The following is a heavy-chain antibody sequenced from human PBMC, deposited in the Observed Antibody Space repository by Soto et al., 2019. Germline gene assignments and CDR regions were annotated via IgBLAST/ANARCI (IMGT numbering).Heavy chain of an antibody. J-gene: IGHJ6*02. CDR1: GGSISSGGYY. V-gene: IGHV4-31*03. Sequence: QVQLQESGPGLVKPSQTLSLTCTVSGGSISSGGYYWSWIRQHPGKGLEWIGYIYDRGSTYDSPSLKGRVTSSVDTSKNEYSLKLSSATASDTAVYYCARSLSSGGYYDYYGRDGGGHGTTVTVSS. CDR3: ARSLSSGGYYDYYGRDG. CDR2: IYDRGST. D-gene: IGHD2-15*01.